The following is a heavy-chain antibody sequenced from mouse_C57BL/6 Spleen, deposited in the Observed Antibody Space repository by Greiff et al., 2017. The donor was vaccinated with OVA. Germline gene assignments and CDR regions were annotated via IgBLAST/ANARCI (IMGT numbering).Heavy chain of an antibody. J-gene: IGHJ2*01. D-gene: IGHD2-9*01. CDR2: IRNKANGYTT. CDR3: ARSSYGYEDY. Sequence: EVKLVESGGGLVQPGGSLSLSCAASGFTFTDYYMSWVRQPPGKALEWLGFIRNKANGYTTEYSASVKGRFTISRDNSQSILYLQMNALRAEDSATYYCARSSYGYEDYWGQGTTLTVSS. V-gene: IGHV7-3*01. CDR1: GFTFTDYY.